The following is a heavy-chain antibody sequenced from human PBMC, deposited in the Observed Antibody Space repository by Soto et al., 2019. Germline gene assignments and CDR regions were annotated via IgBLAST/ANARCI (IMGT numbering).Heavy chain of an antibody. CDR1: EFSLSTDKLG. J-gene: IGHJ4*02. V-gene: IGHV2-5*02. Sequence: QITLKESGPTLEKPTQTLTLTCTVSEFSLSTDKLGVGWIRQPPGKALEWLALIYWDDDKRYSPSLKNRLTITKDTSKNQVVLTMTNMDPMDTATYYCARDSSGYYGFDYWGQGTLVTVSS. CDR2: IYWDDDK. D-gene: IGHD3-22*01. CDR3: ARDSSGYYGFDY.